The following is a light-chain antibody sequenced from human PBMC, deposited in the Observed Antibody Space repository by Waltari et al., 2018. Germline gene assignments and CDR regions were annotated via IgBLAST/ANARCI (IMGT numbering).Light chain of an antibody. J-gene: IGLJ2*01. CDR2: EVS. CDR3: LSYAATVSFG. Sequence: QPALTQPASVSGSPGQSITISCTGTSSDVGQNNPVCCYQKHPDKVPKLIIYEVSKRPSGVSDRFSGSKSGNTASLTMSGLQAEDEADYYCLSYAATVSFGFGGGTKLTVL. CDR1: SSDVGQNNP. V-gene: IGLV2-23*02.